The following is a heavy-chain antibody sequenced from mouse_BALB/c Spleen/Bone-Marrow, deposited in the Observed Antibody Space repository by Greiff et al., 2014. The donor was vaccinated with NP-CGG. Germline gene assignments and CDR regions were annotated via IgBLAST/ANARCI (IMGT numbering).Heavy chain of an antibody. CDR2: IWAVGST. CDR1: GFSLTSYG. J-gene: IGHJ2*01. Sequence: VQLQQSGPGPGAPSQSLSITCTVSGFSLTSYGVHWVRQPPGKGLEWLGVIWAVGSTNYNSALMPRLSISKDNSKGQVFLKMNSLQTDDTAMYYCARERENDGYYDIDYWGQGTTLTVSS. D-gene: IGHD2-3*01. CDR3: ARERENDGYYDIDY. V-gene: IGHV2-9*02.